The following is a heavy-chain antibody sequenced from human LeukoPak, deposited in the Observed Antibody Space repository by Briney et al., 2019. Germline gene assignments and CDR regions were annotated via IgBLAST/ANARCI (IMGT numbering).Heavy chain of an antibody. D-gene: IGHD6-13*01. CDR2: INPSGGST. V-gene: IGHV1-46*01. CDR1: GYTFTSYY. J-gene: IGHJ4*02. CDR3: ARVPRIAASPFDY. Sequence: ASVKVSCKASGYTFTSYYMHWVRQAPGQGLEWMGIINPSGGSTSYVQKFQGRVTMTRDMSTSTVYMELSSLRSEDTAVYYCARVPRIAASPFDYWGQGTLVTVSS.